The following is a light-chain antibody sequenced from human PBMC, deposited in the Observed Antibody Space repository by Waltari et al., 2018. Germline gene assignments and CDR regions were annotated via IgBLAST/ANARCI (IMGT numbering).Light chain of an antibody. CDR3: QHYLRLPVT. J-gene: IGKJ1*01. V-gene: IGKV3-20*01. CDR2: HAS. Sequence: EIVITHSPGTVSLPPGEGATISCRASQSVNGALAWYQQKPGQAPRLLIYHASNRATGIPDRFSGSGSGTDFSLTISRLEPEDFAVYYCQHYLRLPVTFGQGTKVEI. CDR1: QSVNGA.